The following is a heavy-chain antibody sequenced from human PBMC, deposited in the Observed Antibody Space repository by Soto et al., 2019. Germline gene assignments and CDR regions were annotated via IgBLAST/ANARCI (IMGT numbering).Heavy chain of an antibody. J-gene: IGHJ5*02. CDR3: AKSQTSGSGSYYNEDWFDP. D-gene: IGHD3-10*01. CDR2: ISGSGGST. Sequence: PGGSLRLSCAASGFTFSSYAMSWVRQAPGKGLEWVSAISGSGGSTYYADSVKGRFTISRDNSKNTLYLQMNSLRAEDTAVYYCAKSQTSGSGSYYNEDWFDPWGQGTLVTVSS. CDR1: GFTFSSYA. V-gene: IGHV3-23*01.